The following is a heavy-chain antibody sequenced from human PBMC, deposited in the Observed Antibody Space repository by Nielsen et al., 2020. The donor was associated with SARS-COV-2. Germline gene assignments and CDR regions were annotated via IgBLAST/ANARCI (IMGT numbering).Heavy chain of an antibody. J-gene: IGHJ5*02. CDR3: TRVSPQPSTYYDFWSGYPRNWFDP. V-gene: IGHV1-69*05. CDR2: IIPIFGTA. Sequence: WVRQAPGQGLEWMGGIIPIFGTANYAQKFQGRVTMTRDTSTSTVYMELSSLRSEDTAVYYCTRVSPQPSTYYDFWSGYPRNWFDPWGQGTLVTVSS. D-gene: IGHD3-3*01.